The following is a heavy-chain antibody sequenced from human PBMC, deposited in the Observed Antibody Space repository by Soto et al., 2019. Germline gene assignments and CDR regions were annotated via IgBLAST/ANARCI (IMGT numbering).Heavy chain of an antibody. CDR2: ISSNGGTT. CDR3: SRGGHYYHSMI. Sequence: GGSLRLSCAASGFTFSNYAMHWVRQAPGKGLEYVSAISSNGGTTYYADSVKGRFTISRDNSKNTLYLQMGSLRAEDMAVYYCSRGGHYYHSMIWGPGTLVTVSS. D-gene: IGHD3-22*01. J-gene: IGHJ1*01. CDR1: GFTFSNYA. V-gene: IGHV3-64*02.